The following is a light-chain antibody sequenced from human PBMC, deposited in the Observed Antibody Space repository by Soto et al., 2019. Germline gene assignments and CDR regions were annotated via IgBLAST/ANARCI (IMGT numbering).Light chain of an antibody. CDR3: QQYGNAPFT. Sequence: EIVLTQSPGTLSFSPGERATLTCRAIQSVTSTSLAWFQQKPGQAPRLLIYGASSRATGIPDRFSGSGSGTDFTLTISRLEPEDFAVYYCQQYGNAPFTFGPGTKVDIK. CDR1: QSVTSTS. J-gene: IGKJ3*01. V-gene: IGKV3-20*01. CDR2: GAS.